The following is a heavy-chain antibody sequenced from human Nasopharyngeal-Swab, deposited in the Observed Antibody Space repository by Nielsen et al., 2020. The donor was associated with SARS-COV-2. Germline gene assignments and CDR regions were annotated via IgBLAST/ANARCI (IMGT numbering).Heavy chain of an antibody. CDR3: ARVGRGLLWFGELPLDY. V-gene: IGHV1-8*01. D-gene: IGHD3-10*01. CDR2: MNLNSGNT. J-gene: IGHJ4*02. CDR1: GYTFTSYD. Sequence: ASVKVSCKASGYTFTSYDINWVRQATGQGLEWMGWMNLNSGNTGYAQKFQGRVTMTRNTSISTAYMELSSLRSEDTAVYYCARVGRGLLWFGELPLDYWGQGTLVTVSS.